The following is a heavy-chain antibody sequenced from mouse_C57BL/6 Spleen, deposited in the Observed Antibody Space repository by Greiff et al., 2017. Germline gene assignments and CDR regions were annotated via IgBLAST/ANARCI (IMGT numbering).Heavy chain of an antibody. CDR3: APSYYSNYEAWFAY. CDR2: IHPSDSDP. Sequence: QVQLQQPGAELVKPGASVKVSCKASGYTFTSYWMHWVKQRPGQGLEWIGRIHPSDSDPNYNQKFKGKATLTVDKSSSTAYMQLSSLTSEDSAVYYCAPSYYSNYEAWFAYWGQGTLVTVSA. V-gene: IGHV1-74*01. CDR1: GYTFTSYW. D-gene: IGHD2-5*01. J-gene: IGHJ3*01.